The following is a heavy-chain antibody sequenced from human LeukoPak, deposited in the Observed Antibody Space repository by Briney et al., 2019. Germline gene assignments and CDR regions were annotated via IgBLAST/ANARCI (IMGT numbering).Heavy chain of an antibody. CDR3: ARVVRGVPSWFDP. J-gene: IGHJ5*02. CDR2: IYHSGST. CDR1: GGSIGSGGYS. Sequence: PSETLSLTCAVSGGSIGSGGYSWSWIRQPPGKGLEWIGYIYHSGSTYYNPSLKSRVTISVDRSKNQFSLKLSSVTAADTAVYYCARVVRGVPSWFDPWGQGTLVTVSA. D-gene: IGHD3-10*01. V-gene: IGHV4-30-2*01.